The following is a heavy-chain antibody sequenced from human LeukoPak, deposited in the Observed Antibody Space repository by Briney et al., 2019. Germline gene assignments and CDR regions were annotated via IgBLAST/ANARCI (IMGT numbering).Heavy chain of an antibody. CDR1: GGSISSGGYY. V-gene: IGHV4-30-2*01. CDR3: ARDKGGAIRKSPDAFDI. CDR2: IYHSGST. D-gene: IGHD1-26*01. J-gene: IGHJ3*02. Sequence: PSQTLSLTCTVSGGSISSGGYYWSWIRQPPGKGLEWIGYIYHSGSTYYNPPLKSRVTISVDRSKNQFSLKLSSVTAADTAVYYCARDKGGAIRKSPDAFDIWGQGTMVTVSS.